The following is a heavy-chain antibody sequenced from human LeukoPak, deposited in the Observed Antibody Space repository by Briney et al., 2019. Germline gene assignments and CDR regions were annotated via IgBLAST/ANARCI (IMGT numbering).Heavy chain of an antibody. Sequence: SAKVSCKASGGTFSSYAISWVRQAPGQGLEWMGGIIPIFGTANYAQKFQGRVTITTDESTSTAYMELSSLRSEDTAVYYCARNYGSGSYYNPEYYYYMDVWGKGTTVTVSS. D-gene: IGHD3-10*01. CDR3: ARNYGSGSYYNPEYYYYMDV. CDR1: GGTFSSYA. J-gene: IGHJ6*03. CDR2: IIPIFGTA. V-gene: IGHV1-69*05.